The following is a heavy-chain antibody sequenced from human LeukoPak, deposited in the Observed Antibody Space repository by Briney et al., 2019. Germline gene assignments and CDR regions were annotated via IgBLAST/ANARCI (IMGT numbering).Heavy chain of an antibody. CDR2: IYSGGST. CDR3: ARGLGYCTSTTCLLPFDY. V-gene: IGHV3-53*01. Sequence: PGGSLRLSCAASGFTVSTYYMTWVRQAPGKGLECVSVIYSGGSTYYADSVKGRFTVSRDNSKNTLYLQMNSLRAEDTAMYYCARGLGYCTSTTCLLPFDYWGQGTQVTVSS. CDR1: GFTVSTYY. J-gene: IGHJ4*02. D-gene: IGHD2-2*01.